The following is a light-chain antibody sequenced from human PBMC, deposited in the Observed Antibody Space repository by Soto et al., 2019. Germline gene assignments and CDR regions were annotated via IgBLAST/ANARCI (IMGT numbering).Light chain of an antibody. CDR3: QQYNTYPWA. Sequence: QSTTTLAASVGDRVYITCGAGQSISSWLAWYQQKPGKAPKLLIYDASSLQNGVPSRFRGAESGTEFTLTISSLQPDAFAVYYCQQYNTYPWAFGKGAKV. J-gene: IGKJ1*01. CDR1: QSISSW. CDR2: DAS. V-gene: IGKV1-5*01.